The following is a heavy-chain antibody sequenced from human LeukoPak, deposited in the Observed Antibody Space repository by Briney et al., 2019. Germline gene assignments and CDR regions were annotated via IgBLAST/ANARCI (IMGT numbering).Heavy chain of an antibody. D-gene: IGHD5-12*01. J-gene: IGHJ4*02. CDR1: GYTFTSYG. Sequence: ASVKVSCKASGYTFTSYGISWVRQAPGQGLEWMGWISAYNGNTNYAQNLQGRVTMTTDTSTSTAYMELRSLRSDDTAVYYCARDALSKGVASTFDYWGQGTLVTVSS. CDR2: ISAYNGNT. CDR3: ARDALSKGVASTFDY. V-gene: IGHV1-18*01.